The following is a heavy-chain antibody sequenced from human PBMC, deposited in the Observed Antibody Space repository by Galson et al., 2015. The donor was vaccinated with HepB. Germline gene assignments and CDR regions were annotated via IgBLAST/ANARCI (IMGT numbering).Heavy chain of an antibody. V-gene: IGHV1-69*13. J-gene: IGHJ6*02. Sequence: SVKVSCKASGGTFNTYAFSWVRQAPGQGLEWMGGIIPIFGTANYAQKFQGRVSITADESTSTAYMELSSLRFEDTAVYYCASRPPGYDYYYYSGVDDWGQGTTVTVSS. CDR2: IIPIFGTA. CDR1: GGTFNTYA. CDR3: ASRPPGYDYYYYSGVDD. D-gene: IGHD5-12*01.